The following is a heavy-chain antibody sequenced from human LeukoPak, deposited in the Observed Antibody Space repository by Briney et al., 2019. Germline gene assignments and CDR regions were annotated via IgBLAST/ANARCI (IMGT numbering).Heavy chain of an antibody. V-gene: IGHV1-69*01. J-gene: IGHJ4*02. CDR3: TRSDIVVVPAANFY. Sequence: SVKVSCKASGGTFSSYAVSWVRQAPGQGLEWMGGIIPIFGTANYAQKFQGRVTITADESTSTAYMELSSLRSEDTAVYYCTRSDIVVVPAANFYWGQGTLVTVSS. D-gene: IGHD2-2*01. CDR2: IIPIFGTA. CDR1: GGTFSSYA.